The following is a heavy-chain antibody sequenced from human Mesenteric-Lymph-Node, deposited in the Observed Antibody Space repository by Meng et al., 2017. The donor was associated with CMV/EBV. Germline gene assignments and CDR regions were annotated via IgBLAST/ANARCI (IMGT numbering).Heavy chain of an antibody. D-gene: IGHD3-22*01. CDR3: AKTRVGYYYAMDV. CDR1: GFTFSSYA. CDR2: VSGSGGST. Sequence: GESLKISCAASGFTFSSYAMTWVRQAPGKGLEWVTTVSGSGGSTYYADSVKGRFTISRDNSKNTLYLQINSLRAEDTAVYYCAKTRVGYYYAMDVWGQGTTVTVSS. V-gene: IGHV3-23*01. J-gene: IGHJ6*02.